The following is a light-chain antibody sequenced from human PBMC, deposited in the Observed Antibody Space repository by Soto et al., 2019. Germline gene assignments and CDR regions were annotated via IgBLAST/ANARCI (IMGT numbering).Light chain of an antibody. Sequence: DVGMNLSAATLPSSVGDRVTITCGASQSISNWLAWYQQKPGRAPKLLIYHASTLDSGVPSRFSGSGSGTEFTLTLSSLQPDDFATYYCTQYTSYPFGQGTKAAIK. CDR2: HAS. CDR3: TQYTSYP. J-gene: IGKJ1*01. CDR1: QSISNW. V-gene: IGKV1-5*01.